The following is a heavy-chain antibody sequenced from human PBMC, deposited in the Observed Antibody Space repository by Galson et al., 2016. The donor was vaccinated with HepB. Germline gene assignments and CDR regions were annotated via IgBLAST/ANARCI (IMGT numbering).Heavy chain of an antibody. CDR3: SRSFRGSGSYGPGPNYYYYMDV. Sequence: SLRLSCAASGFTVSSNYMNWVRQAPGKGLEWVSVIYSGGTTDYADSVKGRFTISRDNSRNTLYLQMNSLRAEDTAVYYCSRSFRGSGSYGPGPNYYYYMDVWGKGTTVTVSS. J-gene: IGHJ6*03. D-gene: IGHD3-10*01. CDR2: IYSGGTT. V-gene: IGHV3-53*01. CDR1: GFTVSSNY.